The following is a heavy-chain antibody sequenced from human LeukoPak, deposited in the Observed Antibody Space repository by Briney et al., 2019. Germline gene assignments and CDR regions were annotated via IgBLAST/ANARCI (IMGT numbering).Heavy chain of an antibody. V-gene: IGHV4-59*08. CDR2: IFYSGST. J-gene: IGHJ4*02. CDR1: GGSISNYY. CDR3: ARLTSSWSPPLI. Sequence: SETLSLTCTVSGGSISNYYWTWIRQPPGKGLEWIGYIFYSGSTTYNPSLKSRVTISIDTSKNQFSLKLSSVTAADTAVYYCARLTSSWSPPLIWGQGTLVIVSS. D-gene: IGHD6-13*01.